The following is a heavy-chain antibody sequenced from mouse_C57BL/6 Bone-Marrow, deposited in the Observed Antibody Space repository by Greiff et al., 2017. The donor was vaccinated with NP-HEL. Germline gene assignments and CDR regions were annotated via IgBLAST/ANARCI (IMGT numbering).Heavy chain of an antibody. V-gene: IGHV1-50*01. D-gene: IGHD4-1*01. CDR3: ERAGAFAY. CDR1: GYTFTSYW. CDR2: IDPSDSYT. Sequence: QVQLQQPGAELVKPGASVKLSCKASGYTFTSYWMQWVKQRPGQGLEWIGEIDPSDSYTNYNQKFKGKATLTVDTSSSTAYMQLSSLTSEDSAVDYCERAGAFAYWGQGTLVTVSA. J-gene: IGHJ3*01.